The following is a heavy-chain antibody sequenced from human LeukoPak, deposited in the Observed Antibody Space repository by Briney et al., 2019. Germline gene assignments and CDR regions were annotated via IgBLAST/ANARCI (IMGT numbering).Heavy chain of an antibody. CDR1: GYTFTGYY. J-gene: IGHJ3*02. Sequence: ASVKVSCKASGYTFTGYYMHWVRQAPGQGLEWMGWINPNSGGTNYAQKFQGRVTMTRDTSISTAYMELSSLRSEDTAVYYCARVDIVATIDELGSAFDIWGQGTMVTVSS. CDR3: ARVDIVATIDELGSAFDI. V-gene: IGHV1-2*02. CDR2: INPNSGGT. D-gene: IGHD5-12*01.